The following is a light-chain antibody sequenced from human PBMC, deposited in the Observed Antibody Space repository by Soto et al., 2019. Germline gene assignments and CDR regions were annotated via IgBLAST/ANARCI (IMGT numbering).Light chain of an antibody. Sequence: EIVMTQSPATLSVSPGESATLSCRASQSISSELAWYQQKPGQPPRLLIYGASTRATGVPARFTGSGSGSDFTLTLRWLQSEDFAVYYCQQGHNWPLTFAQGTRLEI. CDR1: QSISSE. CDR2: GAS. V-gene: IGKV3-15*01. CDR3: QQGHNWPLT. J-gene: IGKJ2*01.